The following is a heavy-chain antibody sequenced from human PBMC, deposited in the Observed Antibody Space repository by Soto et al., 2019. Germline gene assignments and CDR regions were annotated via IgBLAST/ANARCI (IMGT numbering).Heavy chain of an antibody. J-gene: IGHJ6*02. CDR3: AGGGVRGVITRTRDYYGMDV. CDR1: GYSFTSYW. CDR2: IYPGDSDT. D-gene: IGHD3-10*01. Sequence: GESLKISCKGSGYSFTSYWIGWVRQMPGKVLEWMRIIYPGDSDTIYSPSFKGKGTISADKSISTAYLQWISLKATATAMYFCAGGGVRGVITRTRDYYGMDVWGQGTTVTVSS. V-gene: IGHV5-51*01.